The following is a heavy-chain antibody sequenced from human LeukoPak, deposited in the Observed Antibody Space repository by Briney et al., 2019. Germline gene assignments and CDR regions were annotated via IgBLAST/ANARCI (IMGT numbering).Heavy chain of an antibody. J-gene: IGHJ5*02. CDR3: ARKGKILTGFNWFDP. Sequence: PGGSLRLSCATSGFTFGTYGMHWVRQAPGKGLEWVANIKQDGSEKYYVDSVKGRFTISRDNAKNSLYLQMNSLRAEDTAVYYCARKGKILTGFNWFDPWGQGTLVTVSS. CDR2: IKQDGSEK. V-gene: IGHV3-7*03. D-gene: IGHD3-9*01. CDR1: GFTFGTYG.